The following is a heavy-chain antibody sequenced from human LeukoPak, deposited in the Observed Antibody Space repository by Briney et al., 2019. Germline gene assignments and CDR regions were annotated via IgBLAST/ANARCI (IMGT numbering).Heavy chain of an antibody. V-gene: IGHV3-30*18. J-gene: IGHJ4*02. CDR2: ISCDGSNK. CDR1: GYTXTGYY. Sequence: SCKASGYTXTGYYMHWVRQAPGKGLEWVAVISCDGSNKYYSDSVRGRFTISRDNSKNTLYLQMNSLRAEDTAVYYCAKVMGRRLLWFGDGNYFDYWGQGTLVTVSS. CDR3: AKVMGRRLLWFGDGNYFDY. D-gene: IGHD3-10*01.